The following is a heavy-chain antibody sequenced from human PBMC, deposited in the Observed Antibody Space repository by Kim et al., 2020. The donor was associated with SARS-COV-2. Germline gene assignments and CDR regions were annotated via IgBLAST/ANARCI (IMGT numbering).Heavy chain of an antibody. CDR2: ISYDGSNK. J-gene: IGHJ4*02. Sequence: GGSLRLSCAASGFTFSSYGMHWVRQAPGKGLEWVAVISYDGSNKYYADSVKGRFTISRDNSKNTLYLQMNSLRAEDTAVYYCARGRSSSWALFDYWGQGTLVTVSS. V-gene: IGHV3-33*05. CDR3: ARGRSSSWALFDY. CDR1: GFTFSSYG. D-gene: IGHD6-13*01.